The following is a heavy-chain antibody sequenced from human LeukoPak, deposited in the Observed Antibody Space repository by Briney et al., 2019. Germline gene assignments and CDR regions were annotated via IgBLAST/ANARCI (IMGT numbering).Heavy chain of an antibody. CDR1: GYPFTSYW. V-gene: IGHV5-51*01. D-gene: IGHD3-22*01. Sequence: GESLKISCQAAGYPFTSYWIGWVRQMPGKGLEWMGIIYPGDSDTKYSPSFQGQVTISVDKSISTAYLQWSSLKASDTAMYYCARPYDSSGYWGGFDYWGQGTLVTVSS. CDR2: IYPGDSDT. J-gene: IGHJ4*02. CDR3: ARPYDSSGYWGGFDY.